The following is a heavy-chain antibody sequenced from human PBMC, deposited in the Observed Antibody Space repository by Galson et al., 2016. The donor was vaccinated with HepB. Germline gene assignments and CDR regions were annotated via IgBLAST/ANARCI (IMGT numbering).Heavy chain of an antibody. J-gene: IGHJ4*02. V-gene: IGHV1-3*01. D-gene: IGHD3-10*01. Sequence: SVKVSCKASGYTFTRYLTHWVRQAPGQRLEWMGWINAGNGNTLYSEKFQDRITITRDTSASTAYLELGSLRSDDTAVYYCATCSRSGSYSCSSFDVWGQGTLVTVS. CDR1: GYTFTRYL. CDR2: INAGNGNT. CDR3: ATCSRSGSYSCSSFDV.